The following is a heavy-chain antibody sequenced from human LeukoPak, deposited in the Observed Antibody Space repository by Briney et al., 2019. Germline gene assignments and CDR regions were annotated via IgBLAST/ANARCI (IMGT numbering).Heavy chain of an antibody. J-gene: IGHJ4*02. CDR3: AREGYSSAWGFFDY. V-gene: IGHV3-7*01. Sequence: PGGSLRLSCAASGFIFSKYWMSWVRQAPGKGLEWVASINLEGSENYYVDSVEGRFTIFRDNAKNSLYLQMNSLRAEDTAVYYCAREGYSSAWGFFDYWGQGILVTVSS. D-gene: IGHD6-25*01. CDR1: GFIFSKYW. CDR2: INLEGSEN.